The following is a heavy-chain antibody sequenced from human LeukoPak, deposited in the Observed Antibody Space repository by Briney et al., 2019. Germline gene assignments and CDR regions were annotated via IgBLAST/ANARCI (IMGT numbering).Heavy chain of an antibody. V-gene: IGHV1-8*03. CDR1: GYTFTSYD. Sequence: ASVKVSCTASGYTFTSYDINWVRQATGQGLEWMGWMNPNSGNTGYAQKFQGRVTITSNTSISTAYMELSSLRSEDTAVYYCATGPVFRRSGAFDIWGQGTMVTVSS. CDR2: MNPNSGNT. D-gene: IGHD1-14*01. J-gene: IGHJ3*02. CDR3: ATGPVFRRSGAFDI.